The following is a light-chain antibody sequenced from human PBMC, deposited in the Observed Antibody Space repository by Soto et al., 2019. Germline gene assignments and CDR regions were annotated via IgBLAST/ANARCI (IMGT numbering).Light chain of an antibody. CDR2: DAS. CDR3: KQRFT. Sequence: EIVLTQSPATLSFSPGERATLSCRASQSVSSYLAWYQQKPGQAPRLLIYDASNRATGIPARFSGSGSGTDFTLTISSLEPEDFAVYYCKQRFTFGGGTKVEIK. V-gene: IGKV3-11*01. CDR1: QSVSSY. J-gene: IGKJ4*01.